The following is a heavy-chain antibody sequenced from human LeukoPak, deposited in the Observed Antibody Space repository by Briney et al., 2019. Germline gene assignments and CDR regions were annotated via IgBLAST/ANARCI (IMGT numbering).Heavy chain of an antibody. V-gene: IGHV3-23*01. CDR2: ITASGDST. Sequence: GGSLRLSCAGSGFPFSSYPISWVRQPPGKGLEWVSAITASGDSTYSADSVKGRFTISRDNSKNTLYLQMNSLRAEDTAVYYCAKDKPLPNSSGRTWGQGTLVTVSS. J-gene: IGHJ4*02. CDR3: AKDKPLPNSSGRT. CDR1: GFPFSSYP. D-gene: IGHD6-19*01.